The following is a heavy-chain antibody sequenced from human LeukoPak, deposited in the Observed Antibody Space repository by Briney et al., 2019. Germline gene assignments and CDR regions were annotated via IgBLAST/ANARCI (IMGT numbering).Heavy chain of an antibody. CDR1: GFTFSDYY. Sequence: PGGSLRLSCAASGFTFSDYYMSWIRQAPGKGLEWVSYISSSGSTIYYADSVKGRFTISRDNAKNSLYLQMNSLRAGDTAVYYCARDVPEYYDILTGLLGYHYYYYMDVWGKGTTVTISS. J-gene: IGHJ6*03. CDR2: ISSSGSTI. D-gene: IGHD3-9*01. CDR3: ARDVPEYYDILTGLLGYHYYYYMDV. V-gene: IGHV3-11*04.